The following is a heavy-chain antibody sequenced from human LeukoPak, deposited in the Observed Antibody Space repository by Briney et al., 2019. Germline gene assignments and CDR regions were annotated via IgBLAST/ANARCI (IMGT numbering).Heavy chain of an antibody. CDR1: GPSFSGYY. Sequence: SETLSLTCAVYGPSFSGYYWTWIRQPPGKRLEWLGEVNHSGSANYNPSLKSRVTISLDTSKNHFSLKLSSVTVADTAVYYCARGRRDFWSGFWFDPWGQGTLVTVSS. V-gene: IGHV4-34*01. J-gene: IGHJ5*02. CDR3: ARGRRDFWSGFWFDP. CDR2: VNHSGSA. D-gene: IGHD3-3*01.